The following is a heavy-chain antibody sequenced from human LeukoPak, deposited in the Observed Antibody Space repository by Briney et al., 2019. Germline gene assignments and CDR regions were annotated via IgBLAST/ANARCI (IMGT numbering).Heavy chain of an antibody. CDR2: IIPFLGTT. J-gene: IGHJ4*02. CDR3: TIIPNVILFTHYFEY. D-gene: IGHD2-21*01. V-gene: IGHV1-69*11. Sequence: ASVKVSCKASGGVFSTYAISWVRQAPGQGLEWMGSIIPFLGTTNYAQKFQGRVTITADEPTRTTYMELTYVRSDDTAVYYCTIIPNVILFTHYFEYWGQGTLVTVSS. CDR1: GGVFSTYA.